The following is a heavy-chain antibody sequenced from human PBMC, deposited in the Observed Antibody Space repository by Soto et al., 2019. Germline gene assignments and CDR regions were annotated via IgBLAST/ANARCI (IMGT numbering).Heavy chain of an antibody. J-gene: IGHJ5*02. D-gene: IGHD1-26*01. Sequence: PSETLSLTCAVSGGSIRDYYWSWTRQAPGKGLEWVADIEYSGRTNYNPSLKSRLTISIDTSNSQFSLKLRSVTAADTAVYYCAXEIRAVGVTGWFDPWGQGTQVTVSS. CDR3: AXEIRAVGVTGWFDP. CDR1: GGSIRDYY. CDR2: IEYSGRT. V-gene: IGHV4-59*01.